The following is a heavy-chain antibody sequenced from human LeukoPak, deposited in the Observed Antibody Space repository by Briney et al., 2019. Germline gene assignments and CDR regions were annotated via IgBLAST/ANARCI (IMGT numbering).Heavy chain of an antibody. CDR2: IYYSGST. J-gene: IGHJ6*02. Sequence: PSETLSLTCTVSGGSISSYYWNWIRQPPGKGLEWIGYIYYSGSTNYNPSLKSRVTISVDTSKNQFSLKLSSVTAADTAVYYCARHVSTSSCGADCYSGGMDVWGQGTTVTVSS. CDR1: GGSISSYY. V-gene: IGHV4-59*08. CDR3: ARHVSTSSCGADCYSGGMDV. D-gene: IGHD2-21*02.